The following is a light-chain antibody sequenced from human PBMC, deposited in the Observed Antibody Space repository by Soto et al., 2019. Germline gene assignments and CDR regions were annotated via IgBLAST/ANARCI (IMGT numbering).Light chain of an antibody. CDR1: QSFSTN. CDR2: AAS. V-gene: IGKV3-15*01. Sequence: EIILTQSPATLSVSPGDRPTLSCRASQSFSTNLAWYQQRPGQSPRLLIYAASTRATGIPARFSGSGSGTEFTLRISSLQSEDFAVYYCQQYSTSPPTFGGGTKVEIK. CDR3: QQYSTSPPT. J-gene: IGKJ4*01.